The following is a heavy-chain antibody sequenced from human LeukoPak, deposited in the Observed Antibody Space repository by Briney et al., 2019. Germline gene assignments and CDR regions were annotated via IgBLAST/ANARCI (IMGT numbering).Heavy chain of an antibody. Sequence: SETLSLTCAVYGGSSSGYYWSWIRQPPGKGMEWIGEINHSGSTNYNPSLKSRVTISVDTSKNQFSLKLSSVTAADTAVYYCAREYCSSTSCYGSGAFDIWGQGKMVTVSS. D-gene: IGHD2-2*01. J-gene: IGHJ3*02. CDR3: AREYCSSTSCYGSGAFDI. CDR2: INHSGST. V-gene: IGHV4-34*01. CDR1: GGSSSGYY.